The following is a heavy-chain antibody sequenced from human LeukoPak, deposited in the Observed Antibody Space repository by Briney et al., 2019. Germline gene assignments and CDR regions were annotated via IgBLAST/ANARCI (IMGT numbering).Heavy chain of an antibody. CDR2: IYHSGST. CDR1: GGSISSGGYS. Sequence: PSETLSLTCAVSGGSISSGGYSWSWIRQPPGKGLEWIGYIYHSGSTYYNPSLKSRVTISVDRSKNQFSLKLSSVTAADTAVYYCARATFTKPYFDYWGQGTLVTVSS. V-gene: IGHV4-30-2*01. J-gene: IGHJ4*02. CDR3: ARATFTKPYFDY.